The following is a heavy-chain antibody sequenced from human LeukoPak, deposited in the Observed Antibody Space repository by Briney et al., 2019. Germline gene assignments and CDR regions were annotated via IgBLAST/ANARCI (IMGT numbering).Heavy chain of an antibody. Sequence: SQTLSLTCTVSGGSISSGGYYWSWIRQHPGKGLEWIGYIYYTGSTYYNPSLKSRVTISLDTSRNQFSLKLSSVTAADTAVYYCARAPENNSGSFDPWGQGILVTVSS. D-gene: IGHD6-19*01. J-gene: IGHJ5*02. V-gene: IGHV4-31*03. CDR2: IYYTGST. CDR3: ARAPENNSGSFDP. CDR1: GGSISSGGYY.